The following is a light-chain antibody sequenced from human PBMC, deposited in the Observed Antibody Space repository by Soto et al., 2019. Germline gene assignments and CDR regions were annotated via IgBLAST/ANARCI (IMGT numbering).Light chain of an antibody. Sequence: QSALTQPASVSGSPGQSITISCTGTSSDVGVYNYVSWYQQHPGKAPKLILYEVSNRPSGVSNRFSGSNSGNTASLTISGLQAEDEAYYYCSSYITSSTLWLFGGGTQLTVL. V-gene: IGLV2-14*01. CDR1: SSDVGVYNY. J-gene: IGLJ2*01. CDR3: SSYITSSTLWL. CDR2: EVS.